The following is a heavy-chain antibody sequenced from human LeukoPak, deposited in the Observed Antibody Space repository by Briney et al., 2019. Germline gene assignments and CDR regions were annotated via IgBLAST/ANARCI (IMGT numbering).Heavy chain of an antibody. V-gene: IGHV4-4*02. CDR2: IYHSGST. CDR1: GGSIISSNW. D-gene: IGHD6-13*01. J-gene: IGHJ5*02. Sequence: SETLSLTCAVSGGSIISSNWWSWVRPSPGKGLEWIGEIYHSGSTNYNPSLKSRVTMSIDRSKNQFSLKLTSVTAADTAVYYCARPPAGPGNWFDPWGQGTLVTVSS. CDR3: ARPPAGPGNWFDP.